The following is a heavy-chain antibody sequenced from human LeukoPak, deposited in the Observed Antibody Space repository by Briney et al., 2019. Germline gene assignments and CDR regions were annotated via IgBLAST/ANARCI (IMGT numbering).Heavy chain of an antibody. Sequence: ASVKGSCKASGYTFTGYYMHWVRQAPGQGLEWMGWINPNSGGTNYAQKFQGRVTMTRDTSISTAYMELSRLRSDDTAVYYCARGATVGASPYNWFDPWGQGTLVTVSS. D-gene: IGHD1-26*01. CDR3: ARGATVGASPYNWFDP. J-gene: IGHJ5*02. CDR1: GYTFTGYY. CDR2: INPNSGGT. V-gene: IGHV1-2*02.